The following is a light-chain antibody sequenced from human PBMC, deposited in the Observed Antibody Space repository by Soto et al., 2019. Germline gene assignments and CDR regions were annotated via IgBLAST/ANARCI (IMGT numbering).Light chain of an antibody. V-gene: IGLV2-14*01. CDR3: SSYTSSSTLVE. CDR2: DVT. Sequence: QSALTQPASVSGSPGQSITISCTGTSNDIGDYNYVSWYQQHPGKAPKLMIYDVTNRPSGVSIRFSGSKSGNTASLTISGLQAEDEADYYCSSYTSSSTLVEFGGGTKVTVL. J-gene: IGLJ2*01. CDR1: SNDIGDYNY.